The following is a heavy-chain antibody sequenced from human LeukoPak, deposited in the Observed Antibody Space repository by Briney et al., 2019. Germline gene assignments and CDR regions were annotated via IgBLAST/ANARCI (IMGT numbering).Heavy chain of an antibody. CDR2: IWYDGSNK. D-gene: IGHD5-24*01. Sequence: GGSLRLSCGASGFTFRSYGMHWVRQAPGKGLEWVAVIWYDGSNKYYADSVKGRFTISRDNSKNTLYLQMNSLRAEDTAVYYCATSRDGYNLGYGGQGTLVTVSS. J-gene: IGHJ4*02. V-gene: IGHV3-33*01. CDR1: GFTFRSYG. CDR3: ATSRDGYNLGY.